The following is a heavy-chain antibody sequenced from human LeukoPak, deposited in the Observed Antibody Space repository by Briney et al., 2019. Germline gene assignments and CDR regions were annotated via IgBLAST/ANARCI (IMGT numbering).Heavy chain of an antibody. CDR2: IYISGST. J-gene: IGHJ4*02. Sequence: SEPLSLTCTVSGGSISSYYWTWIRQPAGKGLEWIGHIYISGSTSYNPSLKSRVTMSVDTSKNQFSLKLSSVTAADTAVYYCARESSLHYYDNSGYYPYYFDYWGQGTLVTVSS. D-gene: IGHD3-22*01. CDR1: GGSISSYY. V-gene: IGHV4-4*07. CDR3: ARESSLHYYDNSGYYPYYFDY.